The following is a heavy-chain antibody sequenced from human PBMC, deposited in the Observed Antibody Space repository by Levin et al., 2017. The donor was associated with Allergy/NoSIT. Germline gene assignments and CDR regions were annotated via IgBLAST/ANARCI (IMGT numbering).Heavy chain of an antibody. Sequence: TGGSLRLSCAASGFTFSSYAMHWVRQAPGKGLEWVAVISYDGSNKYYADSVKGRFTISRDNSKNTLYLQMNSLRAEDTAVYYCARDRDRGYYDSSGYPFRWGQGTMVTVSS. V-gene: IGHV3-30-3*01. CDR2: ISYDGSNK. CDR3: ARDRDRGYYDSSGYPFR. J-gene: IGHJ3*01. D-gene: IGHD3-22*01. CDR1: GFTFSSYA.